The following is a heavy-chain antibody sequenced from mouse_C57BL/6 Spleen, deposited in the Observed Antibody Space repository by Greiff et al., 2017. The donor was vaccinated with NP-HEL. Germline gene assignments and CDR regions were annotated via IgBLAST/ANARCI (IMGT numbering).Heavy chain of an antibody. Sequence: EVQLKESGAGLVRPGASVKLSCTASGFTIKDDYMPWVRQRPEQGLEWIGWIDPESGDTDYASKFQGKATITPDTASNTAYLQLSSLTAEDTAVYYCTTSPDFDDRGQGTTLTVAS. CDR1: GFTIKDDY. J-gene: IGHJ2*01. V-gene: IGHV14-4*01. CDR3: TTSPDFDD. CDR2: IDPESGDT.